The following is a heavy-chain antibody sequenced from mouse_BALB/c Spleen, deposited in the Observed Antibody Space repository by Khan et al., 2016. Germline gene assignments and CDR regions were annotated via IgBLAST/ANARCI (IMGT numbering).Heavy chain of an antibody. J-gene: IGHJ4*01. CDR3: ESDEHNYAMDY. D-gene: IGHD2-3*01. CDR1: GYSITSDYA. Sequence: EVQLQESGPGLMKPSQSLSLTCTVTGYSITSDYAWNWIRQFPGNKLEWMGYIIYSGSTTYTPSLKSRISITRATSKNQFFLQLNSVTIEDTATYYCESDEHNYAMDYWGQGTSVTVSS. V-gene: IGHV3-2*02. CDR2: IIYSGST.